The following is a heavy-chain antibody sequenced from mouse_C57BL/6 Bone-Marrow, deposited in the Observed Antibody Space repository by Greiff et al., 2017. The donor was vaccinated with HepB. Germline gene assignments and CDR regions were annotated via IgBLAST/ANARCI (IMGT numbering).Heavy chain of an antibody. D-gene: IGHD1-1*01. Sequence: VQVVESGPGLVQPSQSLSITCTVSGFSLTSYGVHWVRQSPGKGLEWLGVIWSGGSTDYNAAFISRLSISKDNSKSQVFFKMNSLQADDTAIYYCARPDYYGSSPYYAMDYWGQGTSVTVSS. CDR2: IWSGGST. CDR1: GFSLTSYG. J-gene: IGHJ4*01. V-gene: IGHV2-2*01. CDR3: ARPDYYGSSPYYAMDY.